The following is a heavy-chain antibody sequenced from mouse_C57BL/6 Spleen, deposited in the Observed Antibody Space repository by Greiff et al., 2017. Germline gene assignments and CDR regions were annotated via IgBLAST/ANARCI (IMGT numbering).Heavy chain of an antibody. Sequence: EVMLVESGGGLVKPGGSLKLSCAASGFTFSDYGMHWVRQAPEKGLEWVAYISGGSSTIYYADTVKGRFTISRDNAKNTLFLQMTSLRSEDTAMYYCARPGRDAMDYWGQGTSVTVSS. CDR2: ISGGSSTI. V-gene: IGHV5-17*01. CDR1: GFTFSDYG. J-gene: IGHJ4*01. CDR3: ARPGRDAMDY.